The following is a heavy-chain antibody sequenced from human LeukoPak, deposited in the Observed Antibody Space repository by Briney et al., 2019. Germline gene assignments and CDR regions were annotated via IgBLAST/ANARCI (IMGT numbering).Heavy chain of an antibody. D-gene: IGHD1-1*01. Sequence: GGSLRLSCAASGFTVSSNYMSWVRQAPGKGLEWVSVIYSGGSTYYADSVKGRFTISRDNSKNTLYLQMNSLRAEDTAVYYCARDGESWNQLAYWGQGTLVTVSS. CDR1: GFTVSSNY. V-gene: IGHV3-53*01. CDR3: ARDGESWNQLAY. J-gene: IGHJ4*02. CDR2: IYSGGST.